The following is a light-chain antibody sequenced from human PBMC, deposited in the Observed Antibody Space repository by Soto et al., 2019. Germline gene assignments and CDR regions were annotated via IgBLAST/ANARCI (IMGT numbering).Light chain of an antibody. V-gene: IGKV3-11*01. Sequence: EIVLTQSPGTLSLSPGERATLSCRASQSVTTYLAWYQQKPRQAPRLLIYDASNRATGIPARFSGSGSGTDFTLPISSLQPQDFSAYFCQQRSNWPLITFGQGTRLEIK. CDR3: QQRSNWPLIT. CDR2: DAS. CDR1: QSVTTY. J-gene: IGKJ5*01.